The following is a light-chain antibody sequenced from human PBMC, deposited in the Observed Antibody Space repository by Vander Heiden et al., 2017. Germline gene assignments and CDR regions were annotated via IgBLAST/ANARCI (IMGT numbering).Light chain of an antibody. CDR2: DTS. Sequence: EVVLTQSPATLSLSPGEKATLACSASETISRYLAWYQQKPGQSPRLLIYDTSYRDTGIPARFSGSGSGADFTLTISSLEPEDFAIYYCQQRSSWPLTFGQGTRLDIK. CDR1: ETISRY. CDR3: QQRSSWPLT. J-gene: IGKJ5*01. V-gene: IGKV3-11*01.